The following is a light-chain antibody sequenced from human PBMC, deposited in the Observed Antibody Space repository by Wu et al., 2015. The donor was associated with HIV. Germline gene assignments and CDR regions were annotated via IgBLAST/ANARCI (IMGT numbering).Light chain of an antibody. J-gene: IGKJ5*01. Sequence: EVVLTQSPGTLSLSPGERVTLSCMASQSVSGSSLAWYQQRPGQAPRLLIYHASSRATGIPDRFNGSGSGTDFTLTISKLEPEDCAVYYCQQYGGSPPVTFGQGTRLRLN. CDR1: QSVSGSS. CDR3: QQYGGSPPVT. CDR2: HAS. V-gene: IGKV3-20*01.